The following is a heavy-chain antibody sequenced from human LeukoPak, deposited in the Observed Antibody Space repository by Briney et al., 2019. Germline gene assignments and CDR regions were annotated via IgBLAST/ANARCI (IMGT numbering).Heavy chain of an antibody. CDR2: IYYSGST. CDR3: ARTSYSSSHDD. V-gene: IGHV4-59*08. D-gene: IGHD6-6*01. Sequence: SETLSLTCTVSGDSISSYYWSWIRQPPGKGLEWIGYIYYSGSTNYNPSLKSRVTISVDTSKNQFSLKLSSVTAADTAVYYCARTSYSSSHDDWGQGTLVTVSS. CDR1: GDSISSYY. J-gene: IGHJ4*02.